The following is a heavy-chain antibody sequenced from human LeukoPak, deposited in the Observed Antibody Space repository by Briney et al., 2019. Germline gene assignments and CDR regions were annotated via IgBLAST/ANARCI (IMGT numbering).Heavy chain of an antibody. CDR2: INHSGST. CDR3: ARDARGSGSAFDI. Sequence: SETLSLTCAVYGGSFSGYYWSWIRQPPGKGLEWIGEINHSGSTNYNPSLKSRVTMSVDTSKNQFSLKLSSVTAADTAVYYCARDARGSGSAFDIWGQGTMVTVSS. CDR1: GGSFSGYY. D-gene: IGHD6-19*01. V-gene: IGHV4-34*01. J-gene: IGHJ3*02.